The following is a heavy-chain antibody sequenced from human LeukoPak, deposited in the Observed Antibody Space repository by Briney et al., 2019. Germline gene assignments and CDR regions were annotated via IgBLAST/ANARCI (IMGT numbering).Heavy chain of an antibody. Sequence: QPGGSLRLSCAASGFTFSSYAMSWVRQAPGKGLEWVANIKQDGSEKYYVDSVKGRFTISRDNAKNSLYLQMNSLRAEDTAVYYCARDFPPDYDFWSGYPNDAFDIWGQGTMVTVSS. CDR3: ARDFPPDYDFWSGYPNDAFDI. CDR1: GFTFSSYA. D-gene: IGHD3-3*01. CDR2: IKQDGSEK. V-gene: IGHV3-7*01. J-gene: IGHJ3*02.